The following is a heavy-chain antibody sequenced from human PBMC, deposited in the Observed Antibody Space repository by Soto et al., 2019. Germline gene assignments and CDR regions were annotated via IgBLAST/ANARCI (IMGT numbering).Heavy chain of an antibody. D-gene: IGHD2-21*02. CDR1: GGIFSSNT. V-gene: IGHV1-69*06. CDR3: ASKAACGGDCYAFDS. J-gene: IGHJ4*02. Sequence: QVYRVQSGAEVKKPGSSVKISCKASGGIFSSNTINWVRQAAGQGLEWMGGIIPLFGTANYAEKFQGRVTITADKSTKTEYMELTSLRSEDTAVYYCASKAACGGDCYAFDSWGQGTLVTVSS. CDR2: IIPLFGTA.